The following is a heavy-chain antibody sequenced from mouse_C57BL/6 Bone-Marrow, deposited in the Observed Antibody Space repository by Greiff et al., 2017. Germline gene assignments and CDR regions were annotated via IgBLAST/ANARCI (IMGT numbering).Heavy chain of an antibody. V-gene: IGHV1-54*01. D-gene: IGHD1-1*01. CDR3: AREGGLVTVVADGYFDV. J-gene: IGHJ1*03. CDR2: INPGSGVT. Sequence: VQLQQSGAELVRPGTSVKVSCKASGYAFTNYLIEWVKQRPGQGLEWIGVINPGSGVTNYNEKFKGKATLTADKSSSTAYMQLSSLTSEDSAVYFWAREGGLVTVVADGYFDVWGTGTTVTVSS. CDR1: GYAFTNYL.